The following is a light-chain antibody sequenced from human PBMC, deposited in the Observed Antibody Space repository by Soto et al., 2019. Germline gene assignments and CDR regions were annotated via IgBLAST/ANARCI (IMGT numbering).Light chain of an antibody. CDR3: QQFNSYPLT. Sequence: DIQMTQSPSAPSASVGDRITITCQASQDISNYLNWYQQKPGKAPDLLIYDASKLETGVPSRFSGSGSGTDFTLTISSLQPEDFATYYCQQFNSYPLTFGGGTKVDIK. CDR2: DAS. J-gene: IGKJ4*01. V-gene: IGKV1-33*01. CDR1: QDISNY.